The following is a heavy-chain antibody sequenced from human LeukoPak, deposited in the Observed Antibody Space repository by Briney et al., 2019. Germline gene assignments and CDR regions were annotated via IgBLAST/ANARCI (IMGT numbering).Heavy chain of an antibody. Sequence: PSETLSLTCAVSGGSISSSNWWSWVRQPPGKGLEWIGEIYHSGSTNYNPSLKSRVTISVDKSKNQFSLKLSSVTAADTAVYYCHGSGSYSEGSLKYYYYYGMDVWGQGTTVTVSS. V-gene: IGHV4-4*02. D-gene: IGHD3-10*01. CDR1: GGSISSSNW. CDR3: HGSGSYSEGSLKYYYYYGMDV. J-gene: IGHJ6*02. CDR2: IYHSGST.